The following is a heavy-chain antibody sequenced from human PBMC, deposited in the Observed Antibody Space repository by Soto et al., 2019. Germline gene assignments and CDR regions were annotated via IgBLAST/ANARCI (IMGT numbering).Heavy chain of an antibody. CDR2: IYHSGST. CDR1: GGSIRGGDYY. Sequence: QLQLQESGPGLVKPSETLSLTCTVSGGSIRGGDYYWGWIRQSPGKGLEWIGNIYHSGSTSYSPSFKSPVTISVDTSKNHFSLKVNSVTAADTAVYYCARPNPLWGDHDRIAFDYWGQGALVTVSS. V-gene: IGHV4-30-4*01. J-gene: IGHJ4*02. CDR3: ARPNPLWGDHDRIAFDY. D-gene: IGHD2-21*01.